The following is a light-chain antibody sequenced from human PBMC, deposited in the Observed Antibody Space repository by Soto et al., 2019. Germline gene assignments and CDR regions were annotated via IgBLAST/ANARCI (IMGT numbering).Light chain of an antibody. CDR3: QQYLSYPYT. CDR2: ATA. Sequence: AIRMTQSPSSFSASTGDRVTITCRASQGISSYLAWYQQKPGKAPKLLIYATATLQRGAPSRFSASGSGTDFTLTISRLQSEDFATYYCQQYLSYPYTFGLGTKLAI. CDR1: QGISSY. J-gene: IGKJ2*01. V-gene: IGKV1-8*01.